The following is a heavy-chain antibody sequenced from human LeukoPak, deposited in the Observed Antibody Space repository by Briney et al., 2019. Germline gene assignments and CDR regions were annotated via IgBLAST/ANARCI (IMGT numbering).Heavy chain of an antibody. V-gene: IGHV4-30-2*01. Sequence: SQTLSLTCTVSGGSISSGGYYWSWIRQPPGKGLEWIGEINHSGSTNYNPSLKSRVTISVDTSKNQFSLKLSSVTAADTAVYYCARDSGDGYNWSFDYWGQGTLVTASS. CDR3: ARDSGDGYNWSFDY. CDR1: GGSISSGGYY. D-gene: IGHD5-24*01. J-gene: IGHJ4*02. CDR2: INHSGST.